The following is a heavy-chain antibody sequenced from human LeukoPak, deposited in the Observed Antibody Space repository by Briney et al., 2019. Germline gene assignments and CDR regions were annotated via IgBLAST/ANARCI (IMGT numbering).Heavy chain of an antibody. V-gene: IGHV3-53*01. CDR2: IYGGGST. CDR1: GFTFSSYW. D-gene: IGHD6-13*01. CDR3: ARGLLGYSNNWYLLGWFDP. J-gene: IGHJ5*02. Sequence: GGSLRLSCAASGFTFSSYWMSWVRQAPGKGLEWVSVIYGGGSTYYADSVKGRFTISRDTPKNTLYLQMNSLRVEDMAVYYCARGLLGYSNNWYLLGWFDPWGQGTLVTVSS.